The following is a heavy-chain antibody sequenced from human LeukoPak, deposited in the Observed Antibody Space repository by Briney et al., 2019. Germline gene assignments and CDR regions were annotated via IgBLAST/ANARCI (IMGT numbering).Heavy chain of an antibody. CDR3: ARLVHVSGSYYNVLYWFDP. D-gene: IGHD3-10*01. V-gene: IGHV5-51*01. J-gene: IGHJ5*02. CDR1: GYSFTSYW. CDR2: IYPCDSDT. Sequence: GESLKISCKGSGYSFTSYWIGCVRQMPGKGLECMGIIYPCDSDTRYSPSFQGEVTISADKSISTAYLQWSSLKASDTAMYYCARLVHVSGSYYNVLYWFDPWGQGTLVTVSS.